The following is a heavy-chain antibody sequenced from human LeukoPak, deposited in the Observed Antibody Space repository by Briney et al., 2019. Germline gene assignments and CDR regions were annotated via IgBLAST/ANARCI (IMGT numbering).Heavy chain of an antibody. CDR1: GGTFSSYA. V-gene: IGHV1-69*04. Sequence: SVKVSCKASGGTFSSYAISWVRQAPGQGLEWMGRIIPILGIANYAQKFQGRVTVTADKSTSTAYMELSSLRSEDTAVYYCASSAYVRYCSGGSCSSDYWGQGTLVTVSS. CDR2: IIPILGIA. CDR3: ASSAYVRYCSGGSCSSDY. J-gene: IGHJ4*02. D-gene: IGHD2-15*01.